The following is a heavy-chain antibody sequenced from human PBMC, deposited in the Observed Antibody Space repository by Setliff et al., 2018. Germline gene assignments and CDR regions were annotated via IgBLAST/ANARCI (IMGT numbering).Heavy chain of an antibody. J-gene: IGHJ6*03. Sequence: SVKVSCKASGGTFSTYAISWVRQAPGQGLEWMGGIISMFGTTNYAQKFQGTVTITTDKSTSTAYMELSSLRSEDTAIYYCARGDFYYYFYMDVWGKGTTVTVSS. CDR2: IISMFGTT. V-gene: IGHV1-69*05. CDR3: ARGDFYYYFYMDV. CDR1: GGTFSTYA.